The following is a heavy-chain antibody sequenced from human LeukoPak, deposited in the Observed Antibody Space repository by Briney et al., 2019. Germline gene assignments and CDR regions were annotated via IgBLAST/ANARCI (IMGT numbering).Heavy chain of an antibody. V-gene: IGHV3-11*05. CDR2: ISSSSSYT. Sequence: GGSLRLSCAASGFTYSAYYMSSIRQAPGKGLEWVSYISSSSSYTNYADSVKGRFTISRDNAKNSLYLQMNSLRAEDTAVYYCARDHDCSGGSCGGWFDPWGQGTLVTVSS. J-gene: IGHJ5*02. CDR3: ARDHDCSGGSCGGWFDP. D-gene: IGHD2-15*01. CDR1: GFTYSAYY.